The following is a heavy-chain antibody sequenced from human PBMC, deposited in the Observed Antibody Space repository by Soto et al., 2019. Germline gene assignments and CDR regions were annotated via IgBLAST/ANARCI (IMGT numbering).Heavy chain of an antibody. CDR3: ARRMEVAGFDS. CDR2: IDPSDSYT. CDR1: GYSFASYW. D-gene: IGHD6-19*01. Sequence: GESLKSSCQGSGYSFASYWINWVRQMPGKGLEWMGRIDPSDSYTDYSPSFKGHVTISVDKSTNTAYLQWSSLKASDTAMYFCARRMEVAGFDSWGQGTLVTVSS. J-gene: IGHJ4*02. V-gene: IGHV5-10-1*01.